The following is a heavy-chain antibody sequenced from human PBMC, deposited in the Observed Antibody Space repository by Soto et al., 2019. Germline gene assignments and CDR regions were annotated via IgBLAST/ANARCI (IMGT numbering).Heavy chain of an antibody. D-gene: IGHD6-13*01. Sequence: QVQLQQWGAGLLKPSETLSLTCAVYGESFSGYYWSWIRQPPGKGLEWIGEINHSESTNYNPSLKSRVTISVDTSKNQFTLKLSSVTAADTAVYYCARSYGSSWYMTFDYWGQGTLVTVSS. CDR3: ARSYGSSWYMTFDY. CDR2: INHSEST. CDR1: GESFSGYY. J-gene: IGHJ4*02. V-gene: IGHV4-34*01.